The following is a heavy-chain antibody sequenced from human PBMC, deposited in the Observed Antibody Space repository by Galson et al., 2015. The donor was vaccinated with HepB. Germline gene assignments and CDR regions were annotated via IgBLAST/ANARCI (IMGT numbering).Heavy chain of an antibody. CDR1: TFSSYA. CDR2: IIPIFGTA. V-gene: IGHV1-69*01. J-gene: IGHJ6*03. Sequence: TFSSYAISWVRQAPGQGLEWMGGIIPIFGTANYAQKFQGRVTITADESTSTAYMELSSLRSEDTAVYYCAREGESYYDFWSSYYYYYYMDVWGKGTTVTVSS. D-gene: IGHD3-3*01. CDR3: AREGESYYDFWSSYYYYYYMDV.